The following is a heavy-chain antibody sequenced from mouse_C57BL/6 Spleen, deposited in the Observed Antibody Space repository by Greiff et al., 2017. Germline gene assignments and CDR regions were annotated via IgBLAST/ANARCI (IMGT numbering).Heavy chain of an antibody. V-gene: IGHV14-1*01. Sequence: VQLQQSGAELVRPGASVKLSCTASGFNIKDYYMHWVKQRPEQGLEWIGRIDPEDGDTEYAPKFQGKATMTADTSSNTAYLQLSSLTSEDTAVYYCTTGYYSNWDYAMDYWGQGTSVTVSS. CDR1: GFNIKDYY. D-gene: IGHD2-5*01. CDR2: IDPEDGDT. J-gene: IGHJ4*01. CDR3: TTGYYSNWDYAMDY.